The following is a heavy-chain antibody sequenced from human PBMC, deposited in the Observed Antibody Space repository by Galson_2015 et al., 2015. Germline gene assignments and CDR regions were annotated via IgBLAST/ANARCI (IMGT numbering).Heavy chain of an antibody. CDR1: GFTFSSYS. J-gene: IGHJ6*02. CDR3: AREITMVRTYGMDV. D-gene: IGHD3-10*01. V-gene: IGHV3-48*02. Sequence: SLRLSCAASGFTFSSYSMNWVRQAPGKGLEWVSYISSSSTIYYADSVKGRFTISRDNAKNSLYLQMNSLRDEDTAMYYCAREITMVRTYGMDVWGQGTTVTVSS. CDR2: ISSSSTI.